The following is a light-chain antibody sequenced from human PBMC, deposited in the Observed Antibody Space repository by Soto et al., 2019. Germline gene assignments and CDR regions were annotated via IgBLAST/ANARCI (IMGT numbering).Light chain of an antibody. Sequence: DIQMTQSPSSLSPSVGDRVTITCRASRSISDWLAWYQQKPGEAPKLLIYDASALPRGVPSRFSGSGSGTKFTLTIASLQPDDFATYYCQQYETFSGTFGPGTKVDIK. CDR2: DAS. CDR1: RSISDW. J-gene: IGKJ1*01. CDR3: QQYETFSGT. V-gene: IGKV1-5*01.